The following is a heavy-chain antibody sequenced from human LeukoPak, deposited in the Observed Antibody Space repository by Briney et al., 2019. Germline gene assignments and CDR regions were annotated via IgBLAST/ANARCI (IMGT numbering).Heavy chain of an antibody. Sequence: SVKVSCKASGGTFSSYAISWVRQAPGQGLEWMGGIIPIFGTANYAQKFQGRVTITTDESTSTAYMELSSLRSEDTAVYYRGLSPSPPYYYYYMDVWGKGTTVTVSS. CDR3: GLSPSPPYYYYYMDV. V-gene: IGHV1-69*05. CDR1: GGTFSSYA. CDR2: IIPIFGTA. J-gene: IGHJ6*03.